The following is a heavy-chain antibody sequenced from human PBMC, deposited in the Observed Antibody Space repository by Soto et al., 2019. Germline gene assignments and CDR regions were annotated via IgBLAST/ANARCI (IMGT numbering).Heavy chain of an antibody. V-gene: IGHV1-18*01. CDR2: ISAYNGNT. CDR1: GYTSTSYG. D-gene: IGHD2-15*01. J-gene: IGHJ4*02. Sequence: GASVKVSCKASGYTSTSYGISWVRQAPGQGLEWMGWISAYNGNTNYAQKLQGRVTMTTDTSTSTAYMELRSLRSDDTAVYYCARVLKDAGSTLGYWFDYWGQGTLVTVSS. CDR3: ARVLKDAGSTLGYWFDY.